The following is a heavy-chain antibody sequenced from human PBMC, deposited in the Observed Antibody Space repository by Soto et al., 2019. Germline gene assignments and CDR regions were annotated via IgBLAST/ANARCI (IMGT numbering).Heavy chain of an antibody. V-gene: IGHV3-23*01. J-gene: IGHJ6*03. Sequence: GGSLRLSCAASGFTFSSYAMSWVRQAPGKGLEWVSVISGGGGSTYYADSVKGRFTISRDNSKNTLYLQMNSLRAEDTALYYCAKALDTAIDMDVWGKGTTVTVSS. CDR2: ISGGGGST. CDR3: AKALDTAIDMDV. CDR1: GFTFSSYA. D-gene: IGHD5-18*01.